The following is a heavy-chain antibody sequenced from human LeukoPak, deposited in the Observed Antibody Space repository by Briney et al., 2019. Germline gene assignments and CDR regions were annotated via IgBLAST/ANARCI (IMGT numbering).Heavy chain of an antibody. CDR1: GYSISSGYY. J-gene: IGHJ4*02. V-gene: IGHV4-38-2*02. CDR3: ARAHYYGSGNYYDHIFPMY. CDR2: IYHSGST. D-gene: IGHD3-10*01. Sequence: PSETLSLTCTVSGYSISSGYYWGWIRQPPGKGLEWIGSIYHSGSTYYNPSLKSRVTISVDTSKNQFSLKLSSVTAADTAVYYCARAHYYGSGNYYDHIFPMYWGQGTLVTVSS.